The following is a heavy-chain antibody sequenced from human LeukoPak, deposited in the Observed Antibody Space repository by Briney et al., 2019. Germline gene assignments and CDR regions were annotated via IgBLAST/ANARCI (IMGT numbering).Heavy chain of an antibody. CDR3: ARRMCSSGCNYYYYAMDV. D-gene: IGHD6-19*01. CDR2: INTNTGNS. V-gene: IGHV7-4-1*02. Sequence: ASVTVSCKASGYTFTIYAMNWVRQAPGQGLEWMGWINTNTGNSMYAQGFTGRFVFSLDTSVSTAYLQISSLKAEDTAVYYCARRMCSSGCNYYYYAMDVWGQGTTVTVSS. CDR1: GYTFTIYA. J-gene: IGHJ6*02.